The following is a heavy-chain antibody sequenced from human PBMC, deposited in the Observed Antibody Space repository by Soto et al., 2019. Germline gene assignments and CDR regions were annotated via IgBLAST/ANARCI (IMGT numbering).Heavy chain of an antibody. J-gene: IGHJ6*03. Sequence: PGESLKISCKGSGYSFTSYWIGWVRQMPGKGLEWMGIIYPGDSDTRYSPSFQGQVTISADKSISTAYLQWSSLKASDTAIYYCARQGYSSSSAGGNFYYYYYMDVWGKGTTVTVSS. V-gene: IGHV5-51*01. CDR1: GYSFTSYW. CDR3: ARQGYSSSSAGGNFYYYYYMDV. D-gene: IGHD6-6*01. CDR2: IYPGDSDT.